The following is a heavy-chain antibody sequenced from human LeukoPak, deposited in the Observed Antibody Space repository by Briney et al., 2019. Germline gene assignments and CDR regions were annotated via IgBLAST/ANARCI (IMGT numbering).Heavy chain of an antibody. CDR1: GFTFSSYG. CDR3: VKDQAGG. CDR2: TRYDGTIH. D-gene: IGHD6-19*01. V-gene: IGHV3-30*02. J-gene: IGHJ4*02. Sequence: GRSLRLSCAASGFTFSSYGMHWVRQAPGKGLEWVAFTRYDGTIHHYRGSVEGRFIISRDNSMNTLYLQMNSLRTEDTAVYYCVKDQAGGWGQGTLVTVSA.